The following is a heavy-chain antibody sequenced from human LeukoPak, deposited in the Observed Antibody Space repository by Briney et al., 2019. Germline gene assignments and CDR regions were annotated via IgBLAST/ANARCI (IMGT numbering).Heavy chain of an antibody. Sequence: SETLSLTCTVHGRSISSSYWGSIRQPPGKGLEWIGYIYYSGSTNYNPSLRSRVTISVDTSKNQFSLKLSSVTAADTAVYYCASRNRYGDSAFDYWGQGTLVTVSS. J-gene: IGHJ4*02. CDR2: IYYSGST. V-gene: IGHV4-59*08. D-gene: IGHD4-17*01. CDR3: ASRNRYGDSAFDY. CDR1: GRSISSSY.